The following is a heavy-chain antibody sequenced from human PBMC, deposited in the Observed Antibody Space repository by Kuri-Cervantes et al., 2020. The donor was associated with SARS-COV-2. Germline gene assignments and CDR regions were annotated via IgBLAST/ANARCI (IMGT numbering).Heavy chain of an antibody. Sequence: SETLSLTCAVYGGSFSGYYWSWIRQPQGKGLEWIGEINHSGSTNYNPSLKSRVTISVDTSKNQFSLKLSSVTAADTAVYYCARGRGYYYGSGSVWGQGTLVTVSS. CDR1: GGSFSGYY. D-gene: IGHD3-10*01. CDR3: ARGRGYYYGSGSV. CDR2: INHSGST. V-gene: IGHV4-34*01. J-gene: IGHJ4*02.